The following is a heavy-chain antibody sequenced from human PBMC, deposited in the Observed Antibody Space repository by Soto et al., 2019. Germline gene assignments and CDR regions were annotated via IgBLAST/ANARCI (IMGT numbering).Heavy chain of an antibody. J-gene: IGHJ6*02. CDR1: GFTFTSSA. CDR2: IVVGSGNT. V-gene: IGHV1-58*01. CDR3: AADTPAGRLAYYYGMDV. D-gene: IGHD6-13*01. Sequence: SVKVSCKASGFTFTSSAVQWVRQARGQRLEWIGWIVVGSGNTNYAQKFQERVTITRDMSTSTAYMELSSLRSEDTAVYYCAADTPAGRLAYYYGMDVWGQGTTVTV.